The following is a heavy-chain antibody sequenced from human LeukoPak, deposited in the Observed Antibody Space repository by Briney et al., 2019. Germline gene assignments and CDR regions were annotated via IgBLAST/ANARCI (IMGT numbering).Heavy chain of an antibody. D-gene: IGHD6-25*01. CDR3: AKEPTSYTSGWYFQD. V-gene: IGHV3-30*02. Sequence: PGGSLRLSCAASGFTFTTYGIHWVRQAPGKGLEWVAVVWPDGSIKYYADSVKGRFTISRDNSKNTLDLQMYSLKPDDTAVYYCAKEPTSYTSGWYFQDWGQGTLVTVSS. CDR1: GFTFTTYG. J-gene: IGHJ1*01. CDR2: VWPDGSIK.